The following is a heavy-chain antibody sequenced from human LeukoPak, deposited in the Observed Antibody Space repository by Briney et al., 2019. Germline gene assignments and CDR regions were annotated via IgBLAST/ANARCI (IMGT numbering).Heavy chain of an antibody. CDR2: TYYKSKWNN. D-gene: IGHD6-13*01. CDR1: GDSVSSKSAT. V-gene: IGHV6-1*01. J-gene: IGHJ4*02. CDR3: ARSAAGTLDY. Sequence: SQTLSLTCAISGDSVSSKSATWTWIRQSPSRGLEWLGRTYYKSKWNNDYAISVKSRITINPDTPKNQFSLHLNSVTPEDTAVYFCARSAAGTLDYWGQGTLVTVSS.